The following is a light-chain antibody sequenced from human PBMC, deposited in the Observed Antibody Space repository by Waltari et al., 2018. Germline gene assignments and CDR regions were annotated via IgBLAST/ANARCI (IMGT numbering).Light chain of an antibody. CDR2: DAA. CDR1: QSISRY. Sequence: EIMLTQSPGILSLSPGERATLPCRASQSISRYLAWYQQKPGQTPRLLIYDAASRATGIPDRFSGSGSGTDFSLTISRLEPEDSAVYYCQKYGTLPATFGQGTKVEIK. CDR3: QKYGTLPAT. J-gene: IGKJ1*01. V-gene: IGKV3-20*01.